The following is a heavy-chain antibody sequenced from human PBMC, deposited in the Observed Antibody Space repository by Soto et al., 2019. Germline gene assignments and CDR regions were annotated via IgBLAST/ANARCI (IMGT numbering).Heavy chain of an antibody. D-gene: IGHD3-22*01. V-gene: IGHV4-31*03. Sequence: SEILSLTCTVSGGSISSGGYYWSWIRQHPGKGLEWIGYIYYSGSTYYNPSLKGRVTISVDTSKNQFSLKLSSVTAADTAVYYCARVRNRYYYDSSGYLDYWGQGTLVTVSS. J-gene: IGHJ4*02. CDR1: GGSISSGGYY. CDR3: ARVRNRYYYDSSGYLDY. CDR2: IYYSGST.